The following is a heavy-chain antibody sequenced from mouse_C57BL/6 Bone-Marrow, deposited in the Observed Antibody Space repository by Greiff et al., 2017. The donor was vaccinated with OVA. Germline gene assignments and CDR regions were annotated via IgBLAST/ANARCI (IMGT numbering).Heavy chain of an antibody. V-gene: IGHV1-26*01. CDR3: AREGGITTVVATDFDY. D-gene: IGHD1-1*01. CDR1: GYTFTDYY. Sequence: EVQLQQSGPELVKPGASVKISCKASGYTFTDYYMNWVKQSHGKSLEWIGDINPNNGGTSYNQKFKGKATLTVDKSASTAYMELRSLTSEDSAVYYCAREGGITTVVATDFDYWGQGTTLTGSS. J-gene: IGHJ2*01. CDR2: INPNNGGT.